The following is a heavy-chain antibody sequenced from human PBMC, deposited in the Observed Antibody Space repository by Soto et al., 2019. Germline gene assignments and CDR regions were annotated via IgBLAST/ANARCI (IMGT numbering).Heavy chain of an antibody. D-gene: IGHD3-10*01. Sequence: QVQLQESGPGLVKASETLSLTCTVSGASVSSGNHYWAWIRQPPGKGLEWIGYIYYSGTTNYNPSLKSRVTMSVDPSTNQFSLKLTSVTAADTAVYYCARDGRWRYGSPSDFYYGLDVWGLGTTVTVSS. J-gene: IGHJ6*02. V-gene: IGHV4-61*01. CDR3: ARDGRWRYGSPSDFYYGLDV. CDR1: GASVSSGNHY. CDR2: IYYSGTT.